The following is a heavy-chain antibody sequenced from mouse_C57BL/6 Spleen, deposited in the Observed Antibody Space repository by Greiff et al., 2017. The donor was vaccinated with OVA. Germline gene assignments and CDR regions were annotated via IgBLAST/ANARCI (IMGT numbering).Heavy chain of an antibody. J-gene: IGHJ4*01. V-gene: IGHV1-18*01. CDR3: ARVGIYDGYSYAMDY. CDR2: INPNNGGT. Sequence: EVQLQQSGPELVKPGASVKIPCKASGYTFTDYNMDWVKQSHGKSLEWIGDINPNNGGTIYNQKFKGKATLTVDKYSSTAYMELRSLTSEDTAVYYCARVGIYDGYSYAMDYWGQGTSVTVSS. CDR1: GYTFTDYN. D-gene: IGHD2-3*01.